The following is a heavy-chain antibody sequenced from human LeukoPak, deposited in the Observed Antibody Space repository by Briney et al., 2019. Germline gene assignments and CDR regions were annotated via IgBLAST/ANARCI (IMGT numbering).Heavy chain of an antibody. D-gene: IGHD1-26*01. CDR1: GYSIGRSYY. Sequence: PSKTLSLTCTVSGYSIGRSYYWGWIRRPPGKGLEWIGSIYYSGSSYYNPSLKSRVTISLDTSRNQFSLKLSSVTAADTAVYYCARSVATGGNFWGQGTLVTVSS. V-gene: IGHV4-38-2*02. J-gene: IGHJ4*02. CDR3: ARSVATGGNF. CDR2: IYYSGSS.